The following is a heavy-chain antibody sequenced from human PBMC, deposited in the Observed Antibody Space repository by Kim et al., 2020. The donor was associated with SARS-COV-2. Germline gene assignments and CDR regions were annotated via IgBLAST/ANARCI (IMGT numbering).Heavy chain of an antibody. CDR2: ISYDGSNK. D-gene: IGHD5-12*01. V-gene: IGHV3-30*03. J-gene: IGHJ4*02. CDR3: VSADGYNQLAIHLNYFDY. Sequence: GGSLRLSCAASGFTFRSYGMHWVRQAPGKGLEWVAFISYDGSNKYYADSVKGRFTISRDNSKNTLYLQMNSLRVEDTAVYYCVSADGYNQLAIHLNYFDYWGQGTLVTVSS. CDR1: GFTFRSYG.